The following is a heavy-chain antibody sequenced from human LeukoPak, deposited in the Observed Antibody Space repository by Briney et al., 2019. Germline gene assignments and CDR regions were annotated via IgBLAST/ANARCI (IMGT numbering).Heavy chain of an antibody. V-gene: IGHV4-39*07. CDR2: IYYSGST. CDR3: AAGSSGYYLDY. CDR1: GGSISSYY. Sequence: SETLSLTCTVSGGSISSYYWSWIRQPPGKGLEWIGSIYYSGSTYYNPSLKSRVTISVDTSKNQFSLKLSSVTAADTAVYYCAAGSSGYYLDYWGQGTLVTVSS. D-gene: IGHD3-22*01. J-gene: IGHJ4*02.